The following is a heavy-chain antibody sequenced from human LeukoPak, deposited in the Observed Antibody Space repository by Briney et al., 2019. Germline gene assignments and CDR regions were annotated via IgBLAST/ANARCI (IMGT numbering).Heavy chain of an antibody. D-gene: IGHD3-22*01. J-gene: IGHJ6*02. V-gene: IGHV4-34*01. CDR3: ARSQYYYDSSGYYWPYYGMDV. CDR1: GGSFSAYS. Sequence: SETLTLTCAVYGGSFSAYSWNWIRQPPGKGLEWIGEINHSGSTNYNPSLKSRVTISVDTSKNQFSLKLSSVTAADTAVYYCARSQYYYDSSGYYWPYYGMDVWGQGTTVTVSS. CDR2: INHSGST.